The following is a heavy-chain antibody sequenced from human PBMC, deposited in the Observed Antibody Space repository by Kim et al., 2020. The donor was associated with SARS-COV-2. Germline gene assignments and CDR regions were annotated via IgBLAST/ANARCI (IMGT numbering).Heavy chain of an antibody. D-gene: IGHD5-12*01. CDR1: GYTFTSYG. J-gene: IGHJ6*02. CDR3: ARGAYLHSYSGYDFVIPPYYYYGMDV. CDR2: ISAYNGNT. Sequence: ASVKVSCKASGYTFTSYGISWVRQAPGQGLEWMGWISAYNGNTNYAQKLQGRVTMTTDTSTSTAYMELRSLRSDDTAVYYCARGAYLHSYSGYDFVIPPYYYYGMDVWGQGTTVTVSS. V-gene: IGHV1-18*01.